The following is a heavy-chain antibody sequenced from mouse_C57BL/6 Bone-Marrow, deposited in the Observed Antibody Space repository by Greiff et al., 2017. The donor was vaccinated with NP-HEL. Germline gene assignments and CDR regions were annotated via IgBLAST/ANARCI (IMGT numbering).Heavy chain of an antibody. D-gene: IGHD1-1*01. CDR2: IDPENGDT. CDR1: GFNIKDDS. Sequence: VQLQQSGAELVRPGASVKLSCTASGFNIKDDSMHWVKQRPEQGLEWIGWIDPENGDTEYASKFQGKATITADTSSNTAYLQLSSLTSEDTAVYYCTRITTVVARDYWGQGTTLTVSS. V-gene: IGHV14-4*01. J-gene: IGHJ2*01. CDR3: TRITTVVARDY.